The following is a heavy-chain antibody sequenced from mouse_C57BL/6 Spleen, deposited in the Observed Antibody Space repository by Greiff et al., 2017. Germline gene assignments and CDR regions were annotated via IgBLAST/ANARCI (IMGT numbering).Heavy chain of an antibody. CDR3: AMGGNYYGSSYWDFDY. CDR1: GYSFTGYF. Sequence: EVQLQQSGPELVKPGDSVKISCKASGYSFTGYFMNWVMQSHGKSLEWIGRINPYNGDTFYNQKFKGKATLTVDKSSSTGHMELRSLTSDDAAVYYCAMGGNYYGSSYWDFDYWGQGTTLTVSS. CDR2: INPYNGDT. J-gene: IGHJ2*01. D-gene: IGHD1-1*01. V-gene: IGHV1-20*01.